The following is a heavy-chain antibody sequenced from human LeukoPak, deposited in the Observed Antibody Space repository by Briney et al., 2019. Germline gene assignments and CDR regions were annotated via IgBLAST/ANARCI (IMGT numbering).Heavy chain of an antibody. V-gene: IGHV4-59*12. CDR2: IYYSGST. Sequence: PSETLSLTCTVSGGSISSYYWSWIRQPPGKGLEWIGYIYYSGSTNYNPSLKSRVTISVDTSKNQFSLKLSSVTAADTAVYYCARDAPPYCGGDCYPLDYWGQGTLVTVSS. D-gene: IGHD2-21*02. J-gene: IGHJ4*02. CDR3: ARDAPPYCGGDCYPLDY. CDR1: GGSISSYY.